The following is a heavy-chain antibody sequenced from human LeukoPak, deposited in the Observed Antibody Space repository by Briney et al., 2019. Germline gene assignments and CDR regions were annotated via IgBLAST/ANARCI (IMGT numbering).Heavy chain of an antibody. Sequence: PGGSLRLSCAASGFTFTIFDLNWVRQAPGKGPEWVSYIDARSGITYYADSVQGRFTISRDNAKESVFLQMNSLRADDTAVYYCARTYNFGRGPPGDAFDNWGPGTLVTVSS. CDR2: IDARSGIT. J-gene: IGHJ3*02. CDR3: ARTYNFGRGPPGDAFDN. D-gene: IGHD3-3*01. V-gene: IGHV3-48*01. CDR1: GFTFTIFD.